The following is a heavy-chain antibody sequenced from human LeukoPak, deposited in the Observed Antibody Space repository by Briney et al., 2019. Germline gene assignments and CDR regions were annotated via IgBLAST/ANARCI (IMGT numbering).Heavy chain of an antibody. Sequence: SVKVSCKASGGTFSSYAISWVRQAPGQGLEWMGRIIPIFGTANYAQKFQGRVTITTDESTSTAYMELSSLRSADTAVYYCARVRGSPAADWFDPWGQGTLVTVSS. J-gene: IGHJ5*02. D-gene: IGHD6-13*01. V-gene: IGHV1-69*05. CDR3: ARVRGSPAADWFDP. CDR2: IIPIFGTA. CDR1: GGTFSSYA.